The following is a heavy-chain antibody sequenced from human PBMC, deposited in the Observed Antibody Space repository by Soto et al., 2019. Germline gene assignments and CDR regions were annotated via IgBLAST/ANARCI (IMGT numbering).Heavy chain of an antibody. J-gene: IGHJ4*02. CDR1: GGSISSYY. CDR2: IYYSGST. Sequence: PSETLSLTCTVSGGSISSYYWSWIRQTPGKGLEWIGYIYYSGSTNYNPSLKSRVTISVDTSKNQFSLKLSSVTAADTAVYYCAKDQARYYYDSSGYHYWGQGTLVTVSS. V-gene: IGHV4-59*01. CDR3: AKDQARYYYDSSGYHY. D-gene: IGHD3-22*01.